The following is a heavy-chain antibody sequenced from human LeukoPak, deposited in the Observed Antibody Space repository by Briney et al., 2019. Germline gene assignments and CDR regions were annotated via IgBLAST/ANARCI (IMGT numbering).Heavy chain of an antibody. D-gene: IGHD2-2*02. CDR3: ARTDCSRYSCYKDAFDI. Sequence: APVKVSCKGSGYTFSSYAMHWVRQAPGQRLEWMGWINAGNGDTKYSQKFQGRVTMTRDTSTSTVYMELSSLRFEDTAVYYCARTDCSRYSCYKDAFDIWGQGTMVTVSS. V-gene: IGHV1-3*01. J-gene: IGHJ3*02. CDR1: GYTFSSYA. CDR2: INAGNGDT.